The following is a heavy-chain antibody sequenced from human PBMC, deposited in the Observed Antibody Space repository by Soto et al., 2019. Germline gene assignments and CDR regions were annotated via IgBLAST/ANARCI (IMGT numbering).Heavy chain of an antibody. CDR1: GFTFSSYA. CDR2: ISYDGSNK. J-gene: IGHJ4*02. CDR3: ARDPYDSSGYYLMDY. V-gene: IGHV3-30-3*01. Sequence: QVQLVESGGGVVQPGRSLRLSCAASGFTFSSYAMHWVRQAPGKGLEWVAVISYDGSNKYYADSVKGRFTISRDNSKNTLYLQMNSLRAEDKAVYYCARDPYDSSGYYLMDYWGQGTLVTVSS. D-gene: IGHD3-22*01.